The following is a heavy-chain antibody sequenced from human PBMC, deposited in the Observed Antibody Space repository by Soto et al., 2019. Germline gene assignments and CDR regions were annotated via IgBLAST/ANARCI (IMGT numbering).Heavy chain of an antibody. CDR3: PTTLEVRVGVSAPEDFHD. J-gene: IGHJ1*01. V-gene: IGHV1-69*11. Sequence: SVKVSCKASGGTFNNFALSWVRQAPGQGLEGMGRLIPFMGSPRLEERLQGRVAITAGELTRKVYTEVTSVQCGNTAVSYCPTTLEVRVGVSAPEDFHDWGQGTLVTVSS. CDR2: LIPFMGSP. CDR1: GGTFNNFA. D-gene: IGHD1-26*01.